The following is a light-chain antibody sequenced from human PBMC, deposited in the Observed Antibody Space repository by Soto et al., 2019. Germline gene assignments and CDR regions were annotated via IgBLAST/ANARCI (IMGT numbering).Light chain of an antibody. CDR2: HAY. Sequence: DNQMTQSPSTLPASVGDRVAITCRASQSIDRWLAWYEQSPGKAPKILIYHAYSLETGVPSRFSGSGSGTEFTLTISSLERDDFATYYGQPYYSYGRFCQGA. CDR1: QSIDRW. CDR3: QPYYSYGR. J-gene: IGKJ1*01. V-gene: IGKV1-5*01.